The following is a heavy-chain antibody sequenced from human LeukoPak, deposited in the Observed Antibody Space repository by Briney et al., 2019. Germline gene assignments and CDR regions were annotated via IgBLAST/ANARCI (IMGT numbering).Heavy chain of an antibody. CDR3: AADGTD. J-gene: IGHJ4*02. V-gene: IGHV1-69*05. CDR2: IIPRLGTT. CDR1: GGTFNSYA. Sequence: SVKVSCKASGGTFNSYAINWVRQAPGQGLEWMGGIIPRLGTTKYIEKFQGRITITTDESTTTAYMELTSLRSEDTAVYYCAADGTDWGQGTLVPVSS.